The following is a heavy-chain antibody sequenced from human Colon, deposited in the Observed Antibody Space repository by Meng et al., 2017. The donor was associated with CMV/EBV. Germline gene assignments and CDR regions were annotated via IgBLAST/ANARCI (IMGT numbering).Heavy chain of an antibody. V-gene: IGHV1-2*02. D-gene: IGHD4-11*01. CDR2: INPNSGGT. CDR3: ARGVGGDYSNPLFDY. CDR1: AYTFTDYY. Sequence: ASVKVSCKGSAYTFTDYYVHWVRQAPGQGLEWMGWINPNSGGTSYAQKFQGRVTMTRDTSISTAYMEVGRLRSDDTAVYYCARGVGGDYSNPLFDYWGQGTLVTVSS. J-gene: IGHJ4*02.